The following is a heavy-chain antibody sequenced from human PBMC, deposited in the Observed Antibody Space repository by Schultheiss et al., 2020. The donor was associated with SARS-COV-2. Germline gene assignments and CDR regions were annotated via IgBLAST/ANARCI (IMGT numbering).Heavy chain of an antibody. CDR1: GGSISSYY. CDR2: IYYSGST. CDR3: ARGGISAFDY. V-gene: IGHV4-59*01. J-gene: IGHJ4*02. D-gene: IGHD2-8*02. Sequence: SETLSLTCTVSGGSISSYYWSWIRQPPGKGLEWIGYIYYSGSTNYNPSLKSRVTISVDTSKNQFSLKLSSVTAADTAVYYCARGGISAFDYWGQGTLVTVSS.